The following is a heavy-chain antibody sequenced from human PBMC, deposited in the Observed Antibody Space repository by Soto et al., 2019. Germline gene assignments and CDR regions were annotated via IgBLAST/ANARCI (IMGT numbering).Heavy chain of an antibody. CDR3: AKDHYDSSGYFDY. Sequence: LRLSCAASGFTFSSYGMHWVRQAPGKGLEWVAVISYDGSNKYYADSVKGRFTISRDNSKNTLYLQMNSLRAEDTAVYYCAKDHYDSSGYFDYWGQGTLVTVSS. CDR2: ISYDGSNK. J-gene: IGHJ4*02. V-gene: IGHV3-30*18. CDR1: GFTFSSYG. D-gene: IGHD3-22*01.